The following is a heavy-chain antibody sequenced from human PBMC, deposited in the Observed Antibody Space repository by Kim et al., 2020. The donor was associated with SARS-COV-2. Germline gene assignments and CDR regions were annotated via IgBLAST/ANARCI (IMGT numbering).Heavy chain of an antibody. CDR3: ARERPRAGERADFDY. D-gene: IGHD7-27*01. Sequence: QKFQGWVTMTRDTSISTAYMELSRLRSDDTAVYYCARERPRAGERADFDYWGQGTLVTVSS. V-gene: IGHV1-2*04. J-gene: IGHJ4*02.